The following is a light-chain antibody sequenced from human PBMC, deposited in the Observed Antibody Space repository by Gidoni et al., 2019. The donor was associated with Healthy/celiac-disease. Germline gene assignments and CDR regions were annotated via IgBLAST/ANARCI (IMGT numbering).Light chain of an antibody. CDR2: ASS. V-gene: IGKV1-5*03. CDR1: QIISSC. J-gene: IGKJ1*01. Sequence: DIQMTQSPSTLSASVGDRVTITCRASQIISSCLAWYQQKPGTAPQLLLYASSSLESVVPSRFSGSGSATEFTLTISCLQPDDFATYYCQQYNSYSGTFGQGTKVEIK. CDR3: QQYNSYSGT.